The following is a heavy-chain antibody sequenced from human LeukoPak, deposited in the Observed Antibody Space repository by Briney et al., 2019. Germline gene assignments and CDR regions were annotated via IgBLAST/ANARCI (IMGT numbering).Heavy chain of an antibody. Sequence: GGSLRLSCAASGLTFSSAWMSWVRQAPGKGLEWVGHIKSNTDGGTTGYAAPVKGRFTISRDDSKKTLFLQMDSLKIEDTAVYYCTTDEWNWGQGTLVTVSS. J-gene: IGHJ4*02. CDR2: IKSNTDGGTT. CDR1: GLTFSSAW. CDR3: TTDEWN. D-gene: IGHD2-8*01. V-gene: IGHV3-15*01.